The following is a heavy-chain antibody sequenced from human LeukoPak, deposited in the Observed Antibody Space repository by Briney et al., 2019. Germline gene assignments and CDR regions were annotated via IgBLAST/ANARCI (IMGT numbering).Heavy chain of an antibody. J-gene: IGHJ4*02. CDR1: GGSISSYY. CDR2: IYYSGST. CDR3: ARESGSYNSFDY. D-gene: IGHD1-26*01. Sequence: SETLSLTCTVSGGSISSYYWRWIRQPPGKGLEWIGYIYYSGSTNYNPSLKSRVTISVDTSKNQFSLKLSSVTAADTAVYYCARESGSYNSFDYWGQGTLVTVSS. V-gene: IGHV4-59*01.